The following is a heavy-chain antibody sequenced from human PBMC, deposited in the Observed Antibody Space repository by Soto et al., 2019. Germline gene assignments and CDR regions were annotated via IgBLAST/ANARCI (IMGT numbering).Heavy chain of an antibody. J-gene: IGHJ4*02. V-gene: IGHV3-33*01. Sequence: QVQLGESGGGVVQPGRSLRLSCAASGFTFSSYGMHWVRQAPGKGLEWVAVIWSDGSNKYYADSVKGRFTISRDNSKNTLYLQMNSMRAEDTAVYYCARYYYDSSGYYPLWGQVTLFTVSS. D-gene: IGHD3-22*01. CDR3: ARYYYDSSGYYPL. CDR2: IWSDGSNK. CDR1: GFTFSSYG.